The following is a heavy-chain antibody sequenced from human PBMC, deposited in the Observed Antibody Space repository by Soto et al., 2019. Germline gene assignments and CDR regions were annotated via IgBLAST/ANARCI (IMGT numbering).Heavy chain of an antibody. V-gene: IGHV1-69*01. CDR2: IIPIFGTA. D-gene: IGHD5-12*01. CDR1: GGTFSSYA. Sequence: QVQLVQSGAEVQKPGSSVKVSCKASGGTFSSYAISWVRQAPGQGLEWMGGIIPIFGTANYAQKFQGRVTITADESTSTAYMELSSLRSEDTAVYYCASLGAKEMATITPYFDYWGQGTLVTVSS. J-gene: IGHJ4*02. CDR3: ASLGAKEMATITPYFDY.